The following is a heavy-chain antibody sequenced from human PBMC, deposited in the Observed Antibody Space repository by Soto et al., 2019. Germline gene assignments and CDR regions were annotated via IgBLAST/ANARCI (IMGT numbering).Heavy chain of an antibody. J-gene: IGHJ4*02. CDR2: IYYSGST. CDR1: GGSISSGDYY. CDR3: ARVSDDSSGYYY. Sequence: SETLSLTCTVSGGSISSGDYYWSWIRQPPGKGLEWIGYIYYSGSTYYNPSLKSRVTISVDTSKNQFSLKLSSVTAADTAVYYCARVSDDSSGYYYWGQGTLVTVSS. D-gene: IGHD3-22*01. V-gene: IGHV4-30-4*01.